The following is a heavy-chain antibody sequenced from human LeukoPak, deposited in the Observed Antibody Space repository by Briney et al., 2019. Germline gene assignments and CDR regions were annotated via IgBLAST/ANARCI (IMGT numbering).Heavy chain of an antibody. Sequence: GGSLRLSCAASGFTVITNDMTWVRQAPGKGLEWVSVPYSDGNTKYADSVQGRFTISRDNSKNTLCLEMNSLSPDDTAVYYCARGVEPLAANTLAYWGQGTLVTVSS. CDR3: ARGVEPLAANTLAY. CDR2: PYSDGNT. D-gene: IGHD1-14*01. J-gene: IGHJ4*02. CDR1: GFTVITND. V-gene: IGHV3-53*01.